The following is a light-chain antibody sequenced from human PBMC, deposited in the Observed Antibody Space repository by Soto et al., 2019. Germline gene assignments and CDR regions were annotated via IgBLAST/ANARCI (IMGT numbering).Light chain of an antibody. J-gene: IGLJ3*02. V-gene: IGLV1-40*01. CDR3: QSYDSSLSGVV. CDR1: SSNIGAGYD. CDR2: GNS. Sequence: QSVLTQPPSVSGAPGQRVTIPCTGSSSNIGAGYDVHWCQQLPGTAPKLLIYGNSNRPSGVPDRFSGSKSGTSASLAITGLQAEDEADYYCQSYDSSLSGVVFGGGTKVTVL.